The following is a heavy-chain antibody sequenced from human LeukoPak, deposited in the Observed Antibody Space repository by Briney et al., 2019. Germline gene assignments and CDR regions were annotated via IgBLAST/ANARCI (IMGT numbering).Heavy chain of an antibody. Sequence: GGSLRLSCAASGFSFNTFAMHWVRQAPDKGLEWVAVISDDGSKKYHADSVKGRFTISRDNAKNSLYLQMNSLRAEDTAVYYCARIVYYYYYMDVWGKGTTVTISS. CDR3: ARIVYYYYYMDV. D-gene: IGHD3-16*02. V-gene: IGHV3-30*04. J-gene: IGHJ6*03. CDR2: ISDDGSKK. CDR1: GFSFNTFA.